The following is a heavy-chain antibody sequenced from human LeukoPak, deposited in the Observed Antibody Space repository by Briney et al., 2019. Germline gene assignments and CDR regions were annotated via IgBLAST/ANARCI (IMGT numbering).Heavy chain of an antibody. Sequence: SETLSLTCTVSGGSISSSTYYWGWIRQPPGKGLEWIGTIHYSGSTYYNPSLKSRVTISVDTSKNQFSLKLSSVTAADTAVYYCARVSSGNDAFDIWGQGTMVTVSS. CDR3: ARVSSGNDAFDI. D-gene: IGHD4-23*01. V-gene: IGHV4-39*07. J-gene: IGHJ3*02. CDR1: GGSISSSTYY. CDR2: IHYSGST.